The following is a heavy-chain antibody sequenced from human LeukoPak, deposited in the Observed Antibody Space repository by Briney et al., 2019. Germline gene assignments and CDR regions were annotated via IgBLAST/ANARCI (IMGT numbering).Heavy chain of an antibody. J-gene: IGHJ4*02. V-gene: IGHV3-48*01. CDR2: IIDSGKTV. Sequence: GGSLRLSCAVSGFTFSNYSMNWVRQAPGKGLEWIAYIIDSGKTVYYADSVKGRFTISRDNAKNSLYLQMNSLRAEDTAVYYCARADSTMVVWYFDYWGQGALVTVSS. D-gene: IGHD4/OR15-4a*01. CDR1: GFTFSNYS. CDR3: ARADSTMVVWYFDY.